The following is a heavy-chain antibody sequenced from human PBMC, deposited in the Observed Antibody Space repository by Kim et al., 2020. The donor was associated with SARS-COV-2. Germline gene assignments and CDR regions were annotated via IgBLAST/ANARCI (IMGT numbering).Heavy chain of an antibody. J-gene: IGHJ6*02. D-gene: IGHD1-26*01. V-gene: IGHV3-30*18. Sequence: GGSLRLSCAASGFTFSSYGMHWVRQAPGKGLEWVAVISYDGSNKYYVDSVKGRFTISRDNSKNTLYLQMNSLRVDDTAVYYCAKDLVGATHYYGMDVWG. CDR1: GFTFSSYG. CDR3: AKDLVGATHYYGMDV. CDR2: ISYDGSNK.